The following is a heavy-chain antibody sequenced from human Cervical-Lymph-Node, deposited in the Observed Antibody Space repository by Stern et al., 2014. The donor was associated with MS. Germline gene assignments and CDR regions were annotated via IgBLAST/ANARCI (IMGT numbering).Heavy chain of an antibody. CDR2: IALNSDHI. CDR3: VKDMGSGYESFDC. Sequence: VQLVESGGGLVQPGRSLRLSCAASGFTFYSFAMHWVRQVPGKGLEWVSGIALNSDHIGYADSVQGRFTISRDNAKNSLYLQMNSLITEDTALYYCVKDMGSGYESFDCWGQGTLVTVSS. J-gene: IGHJ4*02. CDR1: GFTFYSFA. V-gene: IGHV3-9*01. D-gene: IGHD5-12*01.